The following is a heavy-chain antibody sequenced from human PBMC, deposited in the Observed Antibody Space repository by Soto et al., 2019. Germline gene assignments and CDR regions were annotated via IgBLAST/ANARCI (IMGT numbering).Heavy chain of an antibody. CDR1: GGSISSADYY. J-gene: IGHJ4*02. D-gene: IGHD2-2*01. CDR2: ISYSGST. V-gene: IGHV4-30-4*01. Sequence: PSETLSLTCTVSGGSISSADYYWTWIRQPPGKGLEWIGYISYSGSTSYNPSLKSRVTISVDTSKNQFSLRLSSVTAADTAVYYCAGATAYCGRTDCYPFDYWGQGTLVTVSS. CDR3: AGATAYCGRTDCYPFDY.